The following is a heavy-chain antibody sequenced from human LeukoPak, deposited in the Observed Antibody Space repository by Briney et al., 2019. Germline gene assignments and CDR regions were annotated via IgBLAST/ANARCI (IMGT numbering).Heavy chain of an antibody. CDR2: INHSGST. D-gene: IGHD2-2*01. Sequence: PSETLSLTCAVYGGSFSGYYWSWIRQPPGRGLEWIGEINHSGSTNYNPSLKSRVTISVDTSKNQFSLKLSSVTAADTAVYYCANLGYCISTSCYVNRAWFDPWGQGTLVTVSS. CDR3: ANLGYCISTSCYVNRAWFDP. V-gene: IGHV4-34*01. CDR1: GGSFSGYY. J-gene: IGHJ5*02.